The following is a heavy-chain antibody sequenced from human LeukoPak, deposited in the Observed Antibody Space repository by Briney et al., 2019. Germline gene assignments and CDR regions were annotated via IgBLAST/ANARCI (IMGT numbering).Heavy chain of an antibody. CDR1: GGSISSYY. CDR2: INHSGST. CDR3: ARGVTYYDFWSGYPIYYYYYMDV. J-gene: IGHJ6*03. D-gene: IGHD3-3*01. Sequence: SETLSLTCSVSGGSISSYYWSWIRQPPGKGLEWIGEINHSGSTNYNPSLKSRVTISVDTSKNQFSLKLSSVTAADTAVYYCARGVTYYDFWSGYPIYYYYYMDVWGKGTTVTVSS. V-gene: IGHV4-34*01.